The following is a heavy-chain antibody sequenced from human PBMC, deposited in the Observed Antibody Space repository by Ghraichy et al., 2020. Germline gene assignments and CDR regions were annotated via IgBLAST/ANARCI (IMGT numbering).Heavy chain of an antibody. Sequence: GGSLRLSCAASGFTFSDHSMNWVRQAPGKGLEWVSSISSGSTYIYYADSVKGRFTISRDNAKNSLELQMNTLRADDSAVYYCARKYCSGGSCPYDRDALFDFWGQGTLVTVSS. CDR3: ARKYCSGGSCPYDRDALFDF. J-gene: IGHJ4*02. D-gene: IGHD2-15*01. CDR1: GFTFSDHS. V-gene: IGHV3-21*01. CDR2: ISSGSTYI.